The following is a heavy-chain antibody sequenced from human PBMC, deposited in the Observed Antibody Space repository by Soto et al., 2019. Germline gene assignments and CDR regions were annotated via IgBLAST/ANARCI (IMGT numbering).Heavy chain of an antibody. D-gene: IGHD6-13*01. V-gene: IGHV1-18*01. CDR3: AGYSSSWLIEFDP. Sequence: ASVNVSCQASGYTFTSYGISWVRQAPGQGLEWMGWISAYNGNTNYAQKLQGRVTMTTDTSTSTAYMELRSLRSDDTAVYYCAGYSSSWLIEFDPWGQGTLVTVSS. CDR2: ISAYNGNT. J-gene: IGHJ5*02. CDR1: GYTFTSYG.